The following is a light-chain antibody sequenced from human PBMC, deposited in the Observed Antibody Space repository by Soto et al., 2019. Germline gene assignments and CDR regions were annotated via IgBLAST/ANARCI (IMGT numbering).Light chain of an antibody. Sequence: QSALTQPPSASGSPGQSVTISCTGTSSDVGAYNYVSWYQQHPGKAPKLVIYEVSNRPSGVPDRFSGSKSGNTASLTVSGLQAEDEAVYYCNSYAGSHTVVFGGGTKVTVL. J-gene: IGLJ2*01. CDR2: EVS. V-gene: IGLV2-8*01. CDR3: NSYAGSHTVV. CDR1: SSDVGAYNY.